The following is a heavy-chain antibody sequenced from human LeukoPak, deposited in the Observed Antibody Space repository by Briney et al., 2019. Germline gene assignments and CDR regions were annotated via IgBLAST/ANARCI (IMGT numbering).Heavy chain of an antibody. Sequence: ASVKVSCKASGYTFTSYDINWVRQATGQGLGWMGWMNPNSGNTGYAQKFQGRVTMTRNTSISTAYMELSSLRSEDTAVYYCATAAAATNWYNWFDPWGQGTLVTVSS. CDR3: ATAAAATNWYNWFDP. D-gene: IGHD1-1*01. CDR1: GYTFTSYD. CDR2: MNPNSGNT. J-gene: IGHJ5*02. V-gene: IGHV1-8*01.